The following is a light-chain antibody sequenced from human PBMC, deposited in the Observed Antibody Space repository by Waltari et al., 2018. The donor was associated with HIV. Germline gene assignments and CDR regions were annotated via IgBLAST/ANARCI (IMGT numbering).Light chain of an antibody. Sequence: EIVLTQSPGTLSLSPGERATLSCRASQSVSSSLVWYQQQPGQAPRLLIYAASTRATGIPDRFGGSGSGTDFTLTISRLEPEDFAVYYCQQYGSSPFTFGPGTKVDIK. CDR3: QQYGSSPFT. V-gene: IGKV3-20*01. CDR1: QSVSSS. CDR2: AAS. J-gene: IGKJ3*01.